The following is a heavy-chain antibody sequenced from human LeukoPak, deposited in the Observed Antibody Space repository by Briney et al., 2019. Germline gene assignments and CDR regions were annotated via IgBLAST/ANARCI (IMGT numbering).Heavy chain of an antibody. CDR2: INPNSGGT. CDR3: ARDPNYDFWSGYYTGWFDP. V-gene: IGHV1-2*02. Sequence: ASVKVSCKASGYTFTGYYMHWVRQAPGQGLEWMGWINPNSGGTNYAQKFQGRVTMTRDTSISTAYMELSRLRSDDTAVYYCARDPNYDFWSGYYTGWFDPWGQGTLVTVSS. D-gene: IGHD3-3*01. CDR1: GYTFTGYY. J-gene: IGHJ5*02.